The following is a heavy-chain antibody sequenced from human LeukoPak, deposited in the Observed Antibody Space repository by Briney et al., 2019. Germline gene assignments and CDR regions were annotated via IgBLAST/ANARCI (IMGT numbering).Heavy chain of an antibody. V-gene: IGHV1-2*02. CDR2: INPNSGGT. D-gene: IGHD2-15*01. CDR1: GYTFTGYY. CDR3: ARDAPLSGGRGWFDP. J-gene: IGHJ5*02. Sequence: ASVKVSCKASGYTFTGYYMHWVRQAPGQGLEWMGWINPNSGGTNYAQKFQGRVTMTRDTSISTAYMELSRLRSDDTAVYYCARDAPLSGGRGWFDPWGQGTLVTVSS.